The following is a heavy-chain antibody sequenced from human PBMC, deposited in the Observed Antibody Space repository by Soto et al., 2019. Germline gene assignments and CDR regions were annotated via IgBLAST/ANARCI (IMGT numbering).Heavy chain of an antibody. CDR2: MNPNSGNT. CDR3: ARGQDDILTGLDAFDI. V-gene: IGHV1-8*01. Sequence: ASVKVSCKASGYTFTSYDINWVRQATGQGLEWMGWMNPNSGNTGYAQKFQGRVTMTRNTSISTAYMELSSLRSEGTAVYYCARGQDDILTGLDAFDIWGQGTMVTVSS. D-gene: IGHD3-9*01. CDR1: GYTFTSYD. J-gene: IGHJ3*02.